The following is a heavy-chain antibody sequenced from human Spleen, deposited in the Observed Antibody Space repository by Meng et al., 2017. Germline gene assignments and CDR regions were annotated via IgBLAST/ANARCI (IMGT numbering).Heavy chain of an antibody. CDR1: GYTFSAYY. D-gene: IGHD3-22*01. CDR3: ARILTIYDSSNYYEAVSDY. J-gene: IGHJ4*02. V-gene: IGHV1-2*06. CDR2: IHPNSGGT. Sequence: QGKLVQSGAEVKKPGASVKVSCKASGYTFSAYYMHWVRQAPGQGLEWVGRIHPNSGGTNYAQKFQGRVTMTRDTSISTGYMEVSRLKSDDTAVYYCARILTIYDSSNYYEAVSDYWGQGTLVTVSS.